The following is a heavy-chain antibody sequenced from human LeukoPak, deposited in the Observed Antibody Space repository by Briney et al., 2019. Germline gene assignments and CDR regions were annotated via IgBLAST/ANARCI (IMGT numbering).Heavy chain of an antibody. Sequence: PSQTLSLTCTVSGGSISSGVYYWSWIRQHPGKGLEWIGYIYYSGSTYYNPSLKSRVTISVDTSKNQFSLKLSSVTAADTAVYYCARDHMVRGVDYWGQGTLVTVSS. D-gene: IGHD3-10*01. V-gene: IGHV4-31*03. CDR2: IYYSGST. CDR1: GGSISSGVYY. J-gene: IGHJ4*02. CDR3: ARDHMVRGVDY.